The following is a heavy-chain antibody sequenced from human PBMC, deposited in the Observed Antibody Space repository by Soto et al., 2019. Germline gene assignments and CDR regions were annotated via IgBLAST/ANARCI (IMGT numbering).Heavy chain of an antibody. D-gene: IGHD3-9*01. CDR1: GGSFSGYY. Sequence: SETLSLTCAVYGGSFSGYYWSWIRQPPGKGLEWIGEINHSGSTNYNPSLKSRVTISVDTSKNQFSLKLSSVTAADTAVYYCARGSRAESLRVRYFDRPLFDYWGQGTLVTVS. CDR3: ARGSRAESLRVRYFDRPLFDY. CDR2: INHSGST. V-gene: IGHV4-34*01. J-gene: IGHJ4*02.